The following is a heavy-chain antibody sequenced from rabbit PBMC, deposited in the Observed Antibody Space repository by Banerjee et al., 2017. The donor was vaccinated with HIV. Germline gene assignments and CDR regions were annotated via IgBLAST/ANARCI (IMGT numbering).Heavy chain of an antibody. CDR3: ARDLSYDDYTYFDL. D-gene: IGHD2-1*01. CDR1: GFTISSSFY. J-gene: IGHJ4*01. V-gene: IGHV1S43*01. CDR2: IYGGSSGST. Sequence: QQQLEESGGGLVKPEGSLTLTCKASGFTISSSFYMCWVRQAPGKGLEWIACIYGGSSGSTWYASWVNGRFTISRNTRLNTVDLKMTSLTAADTATYFCARDLSYDDYTYFDLWGQGTLVTVS.